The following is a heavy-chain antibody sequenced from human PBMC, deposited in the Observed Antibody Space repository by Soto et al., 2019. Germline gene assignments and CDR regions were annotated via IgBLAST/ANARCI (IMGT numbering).Heavy chain of an antibody. J-gene: IGHJ4*02. D-gene: IGHD6-19*01. V-gene: IGHV4-31*03. CDR3: TRDLGSEQWFFEH. CDR2: ISYSGST. CDR1: VGSFSSGAYY. Sequence: PSETLSLTCTFSVGSFSSGAYYWSWIRQHPGKGLEWIGYISYSGSTYYNPSLTSRVTISIDTSKKELSLKLSSVTAADTAVYYCTRDLGSEQWFFEHWGQATRVNVSS.